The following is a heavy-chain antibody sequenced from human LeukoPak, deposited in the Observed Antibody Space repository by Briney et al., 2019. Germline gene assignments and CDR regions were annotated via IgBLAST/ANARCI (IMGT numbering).Heavy chain of an antibody. J-gene: IGHJ3*02. Sequence: GESLKISCKGSGYGFTSYWIGWVRQMPGKGLEWMGIIYPGDSDTRYSPSFQGQVTISADKSISTAYLQWSSLKASDTAMYYCARPYDILTGYYAFDIWGQGTMVTVSS. CDR3: ARPYDILTGYYAFDI. V-gene: IGHV5-51*01. CDR1: GYGFTSYW. CDR2: IYPGDSDT. D-gene: IGHD3-9*01.